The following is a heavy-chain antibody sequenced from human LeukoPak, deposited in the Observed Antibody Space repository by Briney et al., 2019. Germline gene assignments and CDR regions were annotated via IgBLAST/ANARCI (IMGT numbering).Heavy chain of an antibody. CDR3: ARGWLRSDYCFDS. J-gene: IGHJ4*02. Sequence: PGGSLRLSCVASGFTSSSRWMHWVRQAPGKGLVWVSRINSDVSSAGYADSVKGRFAISRDDAKNTLYLQMNSLRAEDTAVYYCARGWLRSDYCFDSWGQGTLVTVSS. CDR1: GFTSSSRW. V-gene: IGHV3-74*01. D-gene: IGHD5-12*01. CDR2: INSDVSSA.